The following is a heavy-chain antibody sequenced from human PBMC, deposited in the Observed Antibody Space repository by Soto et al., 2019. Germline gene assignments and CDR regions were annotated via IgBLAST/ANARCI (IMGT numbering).Heavy chain of an antibody. V-gene: IGHV4-34*01. D-gene: IGHD5-18*01. CDR2: INHSGST. CDR3: ARGRIQLWLMVANYYYGMDV. J-gene: IGHJ6*02. CDR1: GGSLRGYY. Sequence: PSETLSLTCAVYGGSLRGYYWSWIRKPPGKGLEWIGEINHSGSTHYNPSLTSRVTISVDTAKNQFSLKLSYVTAADTAVYYCARGRIQLWLMVANYYYGMDVWGQGTTVTVSS.